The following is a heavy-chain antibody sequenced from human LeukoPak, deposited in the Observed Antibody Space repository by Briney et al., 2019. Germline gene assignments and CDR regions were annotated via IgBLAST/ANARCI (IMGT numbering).Heavy chain of an antibody. Sequence: PGGSLTLSCAASGFTFISYSMSWVRQAPGKGLECVSSISTSGSYIYYADSVKGRFTISRDNAKSSLYLQMNSLRDDDTALYYCARDPHYGGNSGSPPWGQGTLVTVSS. CDR2: ISTSGSYI. CDR3: ARDPHYGGNSGSPP. CDR1: GFTFISYS. V-gene: IGHV3-21*01. D-gene: IGHD4-23*01. J-gene: IGHJ4*02.